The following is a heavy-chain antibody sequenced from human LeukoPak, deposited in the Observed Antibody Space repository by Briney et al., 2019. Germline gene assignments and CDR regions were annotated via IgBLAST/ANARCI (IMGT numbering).Heavy chain of an antibody. V-gene: IGHV3-66*01. CDR3: ARETRDGYPFDY. CDR2: IYSGGST. Sequence: GGSLRLSCAASGFTVSSNYMSWVRQAPGKGLEWVSVIYSGGSTYYADSVKGRFTISRDNSKNTLYLQMNSLRAEHTAVYYCARETRDGYPFDYWGQGTLVTVSS. CDR1: GFTVSSNY. J-gene: IGHJ4*02. D-gene: IGHD5-24*01.